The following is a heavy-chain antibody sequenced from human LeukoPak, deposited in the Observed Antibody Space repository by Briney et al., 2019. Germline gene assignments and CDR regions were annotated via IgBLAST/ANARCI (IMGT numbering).Heavy chain of an antibody. D-gene: IGHD3-10*01. CDR3: ARVRGDYYMDV. V-gene: IGHV3-7*01. CDR2: IKQYGSER. J-gene: IGHJ6*03. Sequence: GGSLRLSCADSGFIFSSYWMTWVRQAPGKGLEWVANIKQYGSERYYVDSVKGRFTISRDNAKNSLYLQMNSLRAEDTAVYYCARVRGDYYMDVWGKGTTVTVSS. CDR1: GFIFSSYW.